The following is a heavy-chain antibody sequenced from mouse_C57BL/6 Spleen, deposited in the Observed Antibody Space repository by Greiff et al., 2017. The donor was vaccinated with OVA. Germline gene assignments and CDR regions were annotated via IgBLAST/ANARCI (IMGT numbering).Heavy chain of an antibody. CDR1: GYTFTSYW. Sequence: QVQLQQSGAELVRPGTSVKLSCKASGYTFTSYWMHWVKQRPGQGLEWIGVIDPSDSYTNYNQKFKGKATLTVDTSSSTAYMQLSSLTSEDSAVYYCARGNYSNYGDYFDYWGQGTTLTVSS. CDR3: ARGNYSNYGDYFDY. D-gene: IGHD2-5*01. V-gene: IGHV1-59*01. CDR2: IDPSDSYT. J-gene: IGHJ2*01.